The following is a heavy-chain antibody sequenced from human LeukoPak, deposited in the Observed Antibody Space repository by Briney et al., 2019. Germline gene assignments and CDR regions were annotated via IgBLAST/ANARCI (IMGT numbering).Heavy chain of an antibody. Sequence: GGSLRLSCAASGFTFSSYAMNWVRQAPGKGLEWVSGISDNDGSTYYADSVKGRFTISRDNSKNTLYLQTNSLRVEDTAVYFCAKDRSRVDAFDIWGQGTMVTVSS. D-gene: IGHD6-13*01. V-gene: IGHV3-23*01. CDR3: AKDRSRVDAFDI. J-gene: IGHJ3*02. CDR1: GFTFSSYA. CDR2: ISDNDGST.